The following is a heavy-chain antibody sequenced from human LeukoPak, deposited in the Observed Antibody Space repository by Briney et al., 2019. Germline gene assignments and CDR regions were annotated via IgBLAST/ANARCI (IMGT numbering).Heavy chain of an antibody. V-gene: IGHV3-7*01. Sequence: GGSLRLSCAASGFTFSSYWMSWVRQAPGRGLEWVANIKQDGSETYYVDSMKGRFTISRDNAKNTLYLQMNSLRTEDTAVYYCANSKVPREYCSATSCYAGFGAFDIWGQGTMVTVSS. CDR1: GFTFSSYW. CDR3: ANSKVPREYCSATSCYAGFGAFDI. D-gene: IGHD2-2*01. J-gene: IGHJ3*02. CDR2: IKQDGSET.